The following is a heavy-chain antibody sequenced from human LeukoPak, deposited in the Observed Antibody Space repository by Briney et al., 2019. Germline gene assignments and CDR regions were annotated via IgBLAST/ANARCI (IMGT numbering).Heavy chain of an antibody. V-gene: IGHV4-34*01. CDR3: ARFPGYDFWSGYYTYYFDY. D-gene: IGHD3-3*01. Sequence: NPGGSLRLSCVASGFPFSSYWMTWVRQAPGKGLEWIGEINHSGSTNYNPSLKSRVTISVDTSKNQFSLKLSSVTAADTAVYYCARFPGYDFWSGYYTYYFDYWGQGTLVTVSS. J-gene: IGHJ4*02. CDR1: GFPFSSYW. CDR2: INHSGST.